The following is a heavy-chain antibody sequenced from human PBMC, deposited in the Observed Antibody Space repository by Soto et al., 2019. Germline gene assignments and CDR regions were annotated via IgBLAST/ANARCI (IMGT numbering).Heavy chain of an antibody. J-gene: IGHJ6*02. D-gene: IGHD3-22*01. V-gene: IGHV3-30*18. CDR3: AKELYSYVSCGSRPMVSSMDV. Sequence: GGSLRLSCAASGFTFSSYGMHWVRQAPGKGLEWVAVISYDGSNKYYADSVKGRFTISRDNSKNTLYLQMNSPRAEDSAVYYCAKELYSYVSCGSRPMVSSMDVWGQGTPVTVSS. CDR1: GFTFSSYG. CDR2: ISYDGSNK.